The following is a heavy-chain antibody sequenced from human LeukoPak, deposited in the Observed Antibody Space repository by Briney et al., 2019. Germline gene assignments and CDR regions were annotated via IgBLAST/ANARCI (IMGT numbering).Heavy chain of an antibody. CDR1: GGSISSSSYY. J-gene: IGHJ3*02. Sequence: SETLSLTCTVSGGSISSSSYYWGWIRQPPGKGREWIGSIYYSGSTYYNPSLKSRVTISVDTSKNQFSLKLSSVTAADTAVYYCARDVPSHYYDSSGPSGRAFDIWGQGTMVTVSS. V-gene: IGHV4-39*07. CDR2: IYYSGST. CDR3: ARDVPSHYYDSSGPSGRAFDI. D-gene: IGHD3-22*01.